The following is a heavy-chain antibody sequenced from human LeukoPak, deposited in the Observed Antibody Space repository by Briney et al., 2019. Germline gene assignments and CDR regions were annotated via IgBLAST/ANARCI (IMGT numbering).Heavy chain of an antibody. CDR1: GGSFSVYH. CDR2: ISHTGNT. J-gene: IGHJ4*02. CDR3: ARGRVEAYAFDY. V-gene: IGHV4-34*01. Sequence: SETLSLTCAMSGGSFSVYHWSWIRQSPERGLEWLGDISHTGNTNYNPSLKSRLTMSVDTSKTQFSLNLSSVTAADTAVYFCARGRVEAYAFDYWGQGTLVTVS. D-gene: IGHD1-26*01.